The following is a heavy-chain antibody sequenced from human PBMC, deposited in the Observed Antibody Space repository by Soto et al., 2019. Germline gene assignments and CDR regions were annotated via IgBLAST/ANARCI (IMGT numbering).Heavy chain of an antibody. V-gene: IGHV1-69*13. CDR2: IIPIFGTA. CDR1: GGTFSSYA. Sequence: SVKVSCKASGGTFSSYAISWVRQAPGQGLEWMGGIIPIFGTANYAQKFQGRVTITADESTSTAYMELSSLRSEDTAVYYCAREGYCSSTRCYELFGYYYYGMDVWGQGTTVTVSS. D-gene: IGHD2-2*01. CDR3: AREGYCSSTRCYELFGYYYYGMDV. J-gene: IGHJ6*02.